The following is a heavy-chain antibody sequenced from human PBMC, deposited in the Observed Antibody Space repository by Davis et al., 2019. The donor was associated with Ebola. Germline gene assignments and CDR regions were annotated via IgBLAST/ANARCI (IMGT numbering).Heavy chain of an antibody. J-gene: IGHJ6*02. Sequence: ASVKVSCKASGYTFTSYDINWVRQATGQGLEWMGWMNPNSGNTGYAQKFQGRVTMTRNTSISTAYMELSSLRSEDTAVYYCARGSQYCSSTSCPYYYGMDVWGQGTTVTVSS. CDR3: ARGSQYCSSTSCPYYYGMDV. CDR2: MNPNSGNT. V-gene: IGHV1-8*01. D-gene: IGHD2-2*01. CDR1: GYTFTSYD.